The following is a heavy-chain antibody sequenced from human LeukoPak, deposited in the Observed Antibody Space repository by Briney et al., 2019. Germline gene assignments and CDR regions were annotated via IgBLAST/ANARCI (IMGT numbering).Heavy chain of an antibody. D-gene: IGHD4-11*01. CDR1: GYAFTGYY. CDR3: ARYYSNWFDP. J-gene: IGHJ5*02. CDR2: INPNSGGT. Sequence: ASVTVSCKASGYAFTGYYMHWVRQAPGQGLEWMGWINPNSGGTNYAQKFQGRVTMTRDTSISTAYMELSRPRSDDTAVYYCARYYSNWFDPWGQGTLVTVSS. V-gene: IGHV1-2*02.